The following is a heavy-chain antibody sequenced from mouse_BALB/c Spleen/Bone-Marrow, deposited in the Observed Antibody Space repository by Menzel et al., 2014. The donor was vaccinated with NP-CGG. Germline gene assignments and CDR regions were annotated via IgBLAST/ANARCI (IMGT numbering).Heavy chain of an antibody. J-gene: IGHJ1*01. D-gene: IGHD1-1*01. Sequence: VQLQQPGPGLVKPSQSLSLTCTVTGYSITSDYAWNWIRQFPGNQLEWMGYISYSGSTSYNPSLKSRISITRDTSKNQFFLQSNSVTTEDTATYFCARWTTVIAKDWYFDVWGAGTTVTVSS. CDR1: GYSITSDYA. V-gene: IGHV3-2*02. CDR2: ISYSGST. CDR3: ARWTTVIAKDWYFDV.